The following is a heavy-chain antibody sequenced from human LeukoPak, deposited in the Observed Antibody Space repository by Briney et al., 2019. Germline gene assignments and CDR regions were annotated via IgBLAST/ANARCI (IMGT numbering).Heavy chain of an antibody. D-gene: IGHD2-2*01. J-gene: IGHJ5*02. CDR2: IYPGDSDT. Sequence: GESLKISCKGSGYSFTSYWIGWVRQMPGKDLEWMGSIYPGDSDTRYSPSFQGQVTISADKSISTAYLQWSSLKASDTAMYYCARRHCSSTSCWYNWFDPWGQGTLVTVSS. CDR1: GYSFTSYW. CDR3: ARRHCSSTSCWYNWFDP. V-gene: IGHV5-51*01.